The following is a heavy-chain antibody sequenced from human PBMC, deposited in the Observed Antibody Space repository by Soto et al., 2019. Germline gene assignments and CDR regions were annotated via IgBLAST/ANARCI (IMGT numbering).Heavy chain of an antibody. V-gene: IGHV1-8*01. J-gene: IGHJ6*02. CDR1: GYTITIYD. D-gene: IGHD2-2*01. Sequence: ASVKGSCKASGYTITIYDINWGRQNTGQGLEWMGWMNPNSGNTGYAQKFQGRVTMTRNTSISTAYMELSSLRSEDTAVYYCARGLEYAGMDVWGQGTTVTVSS. CDR3: ARGLEYAGMDV. CDR2: MNPNSGNT.